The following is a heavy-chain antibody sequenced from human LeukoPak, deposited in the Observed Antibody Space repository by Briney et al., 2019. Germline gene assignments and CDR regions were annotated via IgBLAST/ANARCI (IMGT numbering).Heavy chain of an antibody. J-gene: IGHJ4*02. CDR2: ISGSGGST. CDR1: GFTFSRYW. CDR3: AKPLSGSLTPWDY. V-gene: IGHV3-23*01. Sequence: GGSLRLSCVVSGFTFSRYWMSWVRQAPGKGLEWVSAISGSGGSTYYADSVKGRFTISRDNSKNTLYLQMNSLRAEDTAVYYCAKPLSGSLTPWDYWGQGTLVTVSS. D-gene: IGHD1-26*01.